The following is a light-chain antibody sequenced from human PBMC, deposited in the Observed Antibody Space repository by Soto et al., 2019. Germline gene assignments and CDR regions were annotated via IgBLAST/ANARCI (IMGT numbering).Light chain of an antibody. CDR2: DAS. Sequence: EIVLTQSPATLSLSPEERATLSCRASQSVISYLAWYQQEPGQAPRLLIYDASNRATGIPARFSGSGSGTDFTLTISILEPEDFAVYYCQQRSNWPSITFGQGTRLEIK. CDR1: QSVISY. J-gene: IGKJ5*01. V-gene: IGKV3-11*01. CDR3: QQRSNWPSIT.